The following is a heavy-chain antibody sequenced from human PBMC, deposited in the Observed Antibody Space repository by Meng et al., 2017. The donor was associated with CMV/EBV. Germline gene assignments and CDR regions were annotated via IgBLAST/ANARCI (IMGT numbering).Heavy chain of an antibody. Sequence: SETLSLTCTVSGGSISSYYWSWTRQPPGKGLEWIGYIYYSGSTNYNPSLKSRVTISVDTSKNQFSLKLSSVTAADTAVYYCARVPPPDAFDIWVQGTMVTVSS. J-gene: IGHJ3*02. CDR2: IYYSGST. CDR1: GGSISSYY. CDR3: ARVPPPDAFDI. V-gene: IGHV4-59*01.